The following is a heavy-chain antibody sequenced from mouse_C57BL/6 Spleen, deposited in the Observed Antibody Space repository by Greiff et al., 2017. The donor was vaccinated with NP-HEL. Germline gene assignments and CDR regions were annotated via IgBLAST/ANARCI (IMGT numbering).Heavy chain of an antibody. CDR1: GYTFTSYW. Sequence: VQLQQPGAELVKPGASVKLSCKASGYTFTSYWMQWVKQRPGQGLEWIGEIDPSDSYTNYNQKFKGKATLTVDTSSSTAYMQLSSLTSEDSAVYYCARRDDGYSFDYWGQGTTLTVSS. D-gene: IGHD2-3*01. V-gene: IGHV1-50*01. CDR3: ARRDDGYSFDY. J-gene: IGHJ2*01. CDR2: IDPSDSYT.